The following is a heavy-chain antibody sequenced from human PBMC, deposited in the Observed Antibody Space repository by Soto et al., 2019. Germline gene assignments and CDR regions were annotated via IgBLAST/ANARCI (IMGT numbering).Heavy chain of an antibody. V-gene: IGHV3-23*01. D-gene: IGHD2-15*01. CDR2: ISGGGGIT. CDR1: GFTVSSYA. J-gene: IGHJ4*02. Sequence: PGGSLTLTCTASGFTVSSYAMNWVRQAPGKGLEWVSSISGGGGITYNAAPVRGLFTIARDTKKHTLYLQMNSLGAENTAIYYCTKDRSRDISLSSDYWGQGTLVTVSS. CDR3: TKDRSRDISLSSDY.